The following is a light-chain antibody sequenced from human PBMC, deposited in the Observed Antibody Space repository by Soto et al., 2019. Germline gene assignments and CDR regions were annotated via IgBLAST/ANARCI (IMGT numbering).Light chain of an antibody. CDR3: GAWDEGLNGYV. CDR1: RSNIGSSS. J-gene: IGLJ1*01. CDR2: DNS. Sequence: QSALTQPPSASGTPGQRVTISCSGSRSNIGSSSVSWYQQFPGTAPKLVIYDNSQRPSGVPDRISGSKSATSASLAISSLQSEDEADYYCGAWDEGLNGYVFGTATKLTVL. V-gene: IGLV1-44*01.